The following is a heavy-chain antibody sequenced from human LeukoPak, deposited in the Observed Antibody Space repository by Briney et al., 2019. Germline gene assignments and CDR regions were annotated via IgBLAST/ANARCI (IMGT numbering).Heavy chain of an antibody. CDR2: IYPGDSDT. D-gene: IGHD3-10*01. J-gene: IGHJ6*04. CDR1: AYSFTSYW. Sequence: GESLKISCKGSAYSFTSYWIGWVRQMPGNGLEWMGIIYPGDSDTRYSPSFQGQVTISADKSSSTADLRWSSLKASATDMYNCARQLEGNTMVRGVIFYGMDVWGEGTTVTVSS. V-gene: IGHV5-51*01. CDR3: ARQLEGNTMVRGVIFYGMDV.